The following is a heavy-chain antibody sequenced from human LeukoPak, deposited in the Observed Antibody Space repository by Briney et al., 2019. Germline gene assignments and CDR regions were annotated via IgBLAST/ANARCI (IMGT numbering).Heavy chain of an antibody. CDR3: AKSEWGEFDF. Sequence: GRSLRLSCAASGFTFDDYAMHWVRQVPGKGLEWVSGISWNSGRIDYADSVKGRFTISRDNAKKSLFLQMKSLRVEDTAFYYWAKSEWGEFDFRGQGTLVTVSA. J-gene: IGHJ4*02. CDR2: ISWNSGRI. CDR1: GFTFDDYA. V-gene: IGHV3-9*01. D-gene: IGHD3-16*01.